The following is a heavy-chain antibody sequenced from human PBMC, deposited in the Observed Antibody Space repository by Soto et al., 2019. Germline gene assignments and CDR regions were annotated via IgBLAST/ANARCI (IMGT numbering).Heavy chain of an antibody. CDR3: ERAYGGYADY. CDR1: GGSISSYY. Sequence: PSETLSLTCTVSGGSISSYYWSWIRQPPGKGLEWIGYIYYSGSTNYNPSLKSRVTISVDTSKNQFSLKLSSVTAADTAVYYCERAYGGYADYWGQGALVTGSS. CDR2: IYYSGST. J-gene: IGHJ4*02. V-gene: IGHV4-59*01. D-gene: IGHD5-12*01.